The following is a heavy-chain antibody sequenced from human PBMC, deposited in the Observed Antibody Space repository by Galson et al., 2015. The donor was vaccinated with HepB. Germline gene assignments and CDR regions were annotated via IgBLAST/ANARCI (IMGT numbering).Heavy chain of an antibody. J-gene: IGHJ4*02. V-gene: IGHV3-7*03. D-gene: IGHD2-21*02. Sequence: SLRLSCAASGFIFSSYSMSWVRQAPGKGLEWVANIKQDGSEKSYVDSVKGRFTISRDNAKNSLYLQMNSLRAEDTAVYYCTRDPSYCGGDCYSDFWGQGTQVTVSS. CDR2: IKQDGSEK. CDR1: GFIFSSYS. CDR3: TRDPSYCGGDCYSDF.